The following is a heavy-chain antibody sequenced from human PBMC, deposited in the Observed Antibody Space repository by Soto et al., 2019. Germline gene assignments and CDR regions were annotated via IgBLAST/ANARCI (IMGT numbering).Heavy chain of an antibody. V-gene: IGHV1-3*01. D-gene: IGHD2-21*02. CDR3: ARSIVVVTAADY. CDR1: GYSFTSYW. Sequence: GESLKISCKGSGYSFTSYWISWVRQAPGQRLEWMGWINAGNGNTKYSQKFQGRVTITRDTSASTAYMELSSLRSEDTAVYYCARSIVVVTAADYWGQGTLVTVSS. J-gene: IGHJ4*02. CDR2: INAGNGNT.